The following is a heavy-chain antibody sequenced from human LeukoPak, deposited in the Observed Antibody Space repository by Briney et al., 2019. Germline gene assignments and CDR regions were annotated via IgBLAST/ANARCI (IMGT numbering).Heavy chain of an antibody. Sequence: PGGSLRLSCEASGFTFSNYALIWVRQAPGKGLEWVSAVRGSGGGTQYADAVKGRFTISRDNSKNTLYLHMNSLRAEDTAIYYCAKDPNGDYVGAFDFWGQGTMVTVPS. V-gene: IGHV3-23*01. CDR2: VRGSGGGT. J-gene: IGHJ3*01. CDR3: AKDPNGDYVGAFDF. D-gene: IGHD4-17*01. CDR1: GFTFSNYA.